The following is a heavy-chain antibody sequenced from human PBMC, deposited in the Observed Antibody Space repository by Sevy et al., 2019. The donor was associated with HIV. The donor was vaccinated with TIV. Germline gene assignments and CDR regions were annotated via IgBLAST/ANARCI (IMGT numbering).Heavy chain of an antibody. V-gene: IGHV3-23*01. CDR2: IGGSGGST. Sequence: GGSLRLSCAASGCTFSSYAMSWVRQAPGKGLEWVSAIGGSGGSTXYADSVKGRFTISRDNSKNTLYLQMNSLRAEDTAVYYCAKESHIVVVTAISEAYMDXWRXGTTVTVSS. CDR3: AKESHIVVVTAISEAYMDX. J-gene: IGHJ6*03. D-gene: IGHD2-21*02. CDR1: GCTFSSYA.